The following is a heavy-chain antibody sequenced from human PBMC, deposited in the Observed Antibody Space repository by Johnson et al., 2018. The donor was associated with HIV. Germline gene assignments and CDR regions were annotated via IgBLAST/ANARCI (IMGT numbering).Heavy chain of an antibody. CDR2: INWNGYST. D-gene: IGHD6-13*01. CDR1: GFTFDDYG. J-gene: IGHJ3*02. CDR3: ARVLSKSISFLHVAFDI. Sequence: VQLVESGGGVVRPGGSLRLSCAASGFTFDDYGMSWVRQAPGKGLEWVSGINWNGYSTTYADSVQGRFTISRDNAKNSLYLQMNSLRAEDTALYYCARVLSKSISFLHVAFDIWGQGTMVTVSS. V-gene: IGHV3-20*04.